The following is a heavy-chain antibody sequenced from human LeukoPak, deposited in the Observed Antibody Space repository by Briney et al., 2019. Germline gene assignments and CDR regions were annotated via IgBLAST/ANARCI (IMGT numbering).Heavy chain of an antibody. Sequence: SETLSLTCALYGGSFNDYYWSWIRQPPGKGLEWIGEINRSGSANYNPSLKSRVTISVDTSKNQFSLKLSSVTAADTAVYYCARDPEDYGDYVIHWGQGTLVTVSS. CDR2: INRSGSA. CDR3: ARDPEDYGDYVIH. V-gene: IGHV4-34*01. J-gene: IGHJ1*01. D-gene: IGHD4-17*01. CDR1: GGSFNDYY.